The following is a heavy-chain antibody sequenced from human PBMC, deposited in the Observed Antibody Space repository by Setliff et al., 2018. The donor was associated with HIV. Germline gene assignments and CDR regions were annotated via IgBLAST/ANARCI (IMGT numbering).Heavy chain of an antibody. CDR3: VRPVREPVD. J-gene: IGHJ4*02. D-gene: IGHD6-19*01. CDR1: GFTINSYW. Sequence: GSLRLSCVASGFTINSYWMYWVRQAPGKGLEWVSYISGRSSDPNYADSVKGRFTISRDNAKNSVYLQMNSLRAEDTAMYYCVRPVREPVDWGRGTLVTVSS. CDR2: ISGRSSDP. V-gene: IGHV3-11*03.